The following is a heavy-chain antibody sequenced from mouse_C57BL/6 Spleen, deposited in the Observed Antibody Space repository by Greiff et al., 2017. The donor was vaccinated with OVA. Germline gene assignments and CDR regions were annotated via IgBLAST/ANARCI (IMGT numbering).Heavy chain of an antibody. J-gene: IGHJ2*01. CDR3: ARGTGNY. Sequence: VQLQQSGPELVKPGASVKISCKASGYTFTDYYMNWVKQSHGKSLEWIGDINPNNGGTSYNQKFKGKATLTVDKSSSTAYMELRSLTSEGSAVYYCARGTGNYWGQGTTLTVSS. V-gene: IGHV1-26*01. CDR1: GYTFTDYY. CDR2: INPNNGGT. D-gene: IGHD4-1*01.